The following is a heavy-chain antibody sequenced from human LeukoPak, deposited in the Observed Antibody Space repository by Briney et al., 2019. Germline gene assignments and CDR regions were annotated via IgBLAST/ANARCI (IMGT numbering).Heavy chain of an antibody. J-gene: IGHJ5*02. Sequence: SETLSLTCTVSGGSISSYYWSWIRQPAGEGLEWIGRIYSSGSTNYNPSLKSRVTMSVDTSKNQFSLKLSSVTAADTAVYYCARDRGITMVRGVIGSGWFDPWGQGTLVTVSS. CDR3: ARDRGITMVRGVIGSGWFDP. CDR2: IYSSGST. V-gene: IGHV4-4*07. D-gene: IGHD3-10*01. CDR1: GGSISSYY.